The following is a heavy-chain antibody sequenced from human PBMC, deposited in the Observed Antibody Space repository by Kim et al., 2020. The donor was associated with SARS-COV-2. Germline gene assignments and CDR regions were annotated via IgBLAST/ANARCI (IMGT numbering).Heavy chain of an antibody. CDR3: AKAPSD. CDR2: SGGST. V-gene: IGHV3-23*01. J-gene: IGHJ4*02. Sequence: SGGSTYYADSVKGRFTISRDNSKNTLYLQMNSLRAEDTAVYYCAKAPSDWGQGTLVTVSS.